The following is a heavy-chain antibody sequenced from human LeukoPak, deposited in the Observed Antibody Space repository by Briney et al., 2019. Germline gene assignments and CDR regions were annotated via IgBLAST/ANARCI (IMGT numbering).Heavy chain of an antibody. D-gene: IGHD2-2*02. CDR3: ARCTSTSCYNFDY. CDR1: GDSISSGDYY. CDR2: IYYTGTT. J-gene: IGHJ4*02. V-gene: IGHV4-30-4*08. Sequence: SETLSLTCNVSGDSISSGDYYWTWIRQPPGKGLEWIAYIYYTGTTYYNPSLKSRVTISIDTSRNQFSLKLNSVTAADTAVYYCARCTSTSCYNFDYWGQGSLVTVSS.